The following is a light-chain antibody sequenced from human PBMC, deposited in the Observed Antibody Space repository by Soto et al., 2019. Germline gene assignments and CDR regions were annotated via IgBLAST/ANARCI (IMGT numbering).Light chain of an antibody. Sequence: QSALTQPASVSGSPGQSITISCTGTSSDVGAYNFVAWYQQHPGKAPKLMIYDVSNRPSGVSNRFSGSKSGNTASLTISGLQPEDEADYYCDSYSSSSTPYVFGTGTKLAVL. J-gene: IGLJ1*01. CDR2: DVS. CDR3: DSYSSSSTPYV. V-gene: IGLV2-14*01. CDR1: SSDVGAYNF.